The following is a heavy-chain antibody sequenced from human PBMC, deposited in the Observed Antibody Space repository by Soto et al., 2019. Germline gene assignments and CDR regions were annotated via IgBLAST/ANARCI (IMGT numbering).Heavy chain of an antibody. CDR2: IYNRGSV. J-gene: IGHJ6*03. D-gene: IGHD3-10*01. Sequence: TLSLTCTVSGGSISSYYWSWIRQPPGKGLEWLGYIYNRGSVNTNPSLQSRATISMDTSKNQLSLNLRSVTAADTAVYYCARARVDILREVVKYNMDVWGPGATVTVSS. CDR1: GGSISSYY. V-gene: IGHV4-59*01. CDR3: ARARVDILREVVKYNMDV.